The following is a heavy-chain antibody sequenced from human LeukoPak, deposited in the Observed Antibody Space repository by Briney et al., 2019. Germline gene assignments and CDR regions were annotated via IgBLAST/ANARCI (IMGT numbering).Heavy chain of an antibody. J-gene: IGHJ4*02. D-gene: IGHD4-11*01. CDR3: ARDWPRVITDY. V-gene: IGHV1-18*01. CDR2: IRANTGDT. CDR1: GYTFTSHG. Sequence: ASVKVSCKTSGYTFTSHGISWVRQAPGQGLEWMGWIRANTGDTKYAQKFQDRLTVTTDTSTNTAYMELRSLSADDTAVYYCARDWPRVITDYWGQGTLVTVSS.